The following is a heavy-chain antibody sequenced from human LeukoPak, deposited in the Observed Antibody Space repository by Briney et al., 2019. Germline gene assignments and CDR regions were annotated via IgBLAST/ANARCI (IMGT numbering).Heavy chain of an antibody. D-gene: IGHD3-9*01. J-gene: IGHJ4*02. CDR3: AKDLPDRYSLEY. Sequence: GGTLRLSCAASGFTFRNYAMYWVRQAPGKGLELVAFTNYDGSDRCYADSVKGRFSVSRDNPKNTLYLQMNSLRTEDTAVYYCAKDLPDRYSLEYWGQGTMVTVPS. CDR2: TNYDGSDR. CDR1: GFTFRNYA. V-gene: IGHV3-30*02.